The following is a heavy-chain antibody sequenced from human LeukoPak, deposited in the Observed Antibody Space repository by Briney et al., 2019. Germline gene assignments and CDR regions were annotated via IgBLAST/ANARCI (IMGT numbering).Heavy chain of an antibody. CDR1: GFTFSSYS. CDR3: AKDRDSGYPSTNGY. V-gene: IGHV3-21*04. Sequence: PGGSLRLSCAASGFTFSSYSMNWVRQAPGKGLEWVSSISSSSSYIYYADSVKGRFTISRDNAKNSLYLQMNSLRAEDTAVYYCAKDRDSGYPSTNGYWGQGTLVTVSS. D-gene: IGHD5-12*01. J-gene: IGHJ4*02. CDR2: ISSSSSYI.